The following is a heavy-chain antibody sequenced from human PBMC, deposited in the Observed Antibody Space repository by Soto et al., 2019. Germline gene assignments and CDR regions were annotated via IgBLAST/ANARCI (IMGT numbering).Heavy chain of an antibody. CDR2: ITQDGSEK. CDR3: ARDRGCSGGNCFPTYSDY. J-gene: IGHJ4*02. D-gene: IGHD2-15*01. CDR1: GFTFSGYW. Sequence: GGSLRLSCAASGFTFSGYWMSWVRQTPGKGLEWVANITQDGSEKYYVDSVKGRFTISRDNAKNSLYLQVVSLRTDDTAIYYCARDRGCSGGNCFPTYSDYWGQGTLVTVSS. V-gene: IGHV3-7*01.